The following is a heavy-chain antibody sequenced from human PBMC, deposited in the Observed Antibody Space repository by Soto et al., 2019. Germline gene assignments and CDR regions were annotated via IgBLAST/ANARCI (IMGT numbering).Heavy chain of an antibody. CDR1: GFTFSSYA. J-gene: IGHJ6*02. V-gene: IGHV3-23*01. CDR2: ISGSGGST. CDR3: ARTYDSSGYYSTAYYYGMDV. D-gene: IGHD3-22*01. Sequence: GGSLRLSCAASGFTFSSYAMSWVRQAPGKGLEWVSAISGSGGSTYYADSVKGRFTISRDNSKNTLYLQMNSLRAEDTAVYYCARTYDSSGYYSTAYYYGMDVWGQGTTVTVSS.